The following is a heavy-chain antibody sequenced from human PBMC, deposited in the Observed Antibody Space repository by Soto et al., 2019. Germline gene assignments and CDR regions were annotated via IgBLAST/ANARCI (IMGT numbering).Heavy chain of an antibody. CDR3: ARDTAGDGYNIYGWYFDL. V-gene: IGHV1-69*01. Sequence: QVQLVQSGAEVKKPGSSVKVSCKASGGTFSSYAISCVRQAPGQGLEWMGGIIPIFGTANYAQKFQGRVTVTADESTSTAYMELSSLRSEDTAVYYCARDTAGDGYNIYGWYFDLWGRGTLVTVSS. CDR1: GGTFSSYA. D-gene: IGHD5-12*01. J-gene: IGHJ2*01. CDR2: IIPIFGTA.